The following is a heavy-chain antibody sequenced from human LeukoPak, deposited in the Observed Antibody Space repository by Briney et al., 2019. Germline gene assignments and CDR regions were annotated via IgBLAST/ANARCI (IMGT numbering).Heavy chain of an antibody. V-gene: IGHV4-59*01. CDR1: GASISSYY. J-gene: IGHJ4*02. CDR2: IYYSGST. Sequence: PSETLSLTCTVSGASISSYYWSRIRQPPGKGLEWIGYIYYSGSTYNPSLKSRVTISVDASKNQFSLKLSSVTAADTAVYYCARMVGYGLSYWGQGTLVTVSS. CDR3: ARMVGYGLSY. D-gene: IGHD2-15*01.